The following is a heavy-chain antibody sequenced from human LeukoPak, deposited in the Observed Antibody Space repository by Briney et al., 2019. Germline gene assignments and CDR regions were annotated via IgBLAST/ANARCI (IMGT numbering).Heavy chain of an antibody. D-gene: IGHD1-26*01. CDR3: AREEVGAPGDY. CDR1: RFTFSSYG. Sequence: GGSLRLSCAASRFTFSSYGMHWVRQAPGKGLEWVAVIWYDGSNKYYADSVKGRFTISRDNSKNTLYLQMNSLRAEDTAVYYCAREEVGAPGDYWGQGTLVTVSS. CDR2: IWYDGSNK. J-gene: IGHJ4*02. V-gene: IGHV3-33*01.